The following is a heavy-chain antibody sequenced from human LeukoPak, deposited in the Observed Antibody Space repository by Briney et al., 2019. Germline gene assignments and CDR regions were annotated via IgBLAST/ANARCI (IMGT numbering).Heavy chain of an antibody. Sequence: SLRLSCAVSGFTFSSYWMHWVRQAPGKGLVWVSRIDRDGSRINYADSVKGRFTISRDNGKNTLFLQMNSLRAEDAAAYYCVRGNDYGGPHYWGQGTLVTVSS. V-gene: IGHV3-74*01. J-gene: IGHJ4*02. D-gene: IGHD4-23*01. CDR1: GFTFSSYW. CDR2: IDRDGSRI. CDR3: VRGNDYGGPHY.